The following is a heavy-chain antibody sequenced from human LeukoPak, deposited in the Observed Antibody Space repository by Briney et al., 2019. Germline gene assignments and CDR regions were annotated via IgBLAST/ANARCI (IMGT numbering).Heavy chain of an antibody. CDR3: ARTAPTRITIFGVEGYFDY. CDR2: ISYDGSNK. D-gene: IGHD3-3*01. CDR1: GFTFSSYG. Sequence: PGRSLRLSCAASGFTFSSYGMHWVRQAPGKGLEWVAVISYDGSNKYYADSVKGRFTISRDNSKNTLYLQMNSLRAEDTAVYYCARTAPTRITIFGVEGYFDYWGQGTLVTVSS. V-gene: IGHV3-30*03. J-gene: IGHJ4*02.